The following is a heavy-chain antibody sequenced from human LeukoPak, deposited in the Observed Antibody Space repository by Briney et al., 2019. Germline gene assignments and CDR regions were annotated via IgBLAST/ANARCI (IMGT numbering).Heavy chain of an antibody. J-gene: IGHJ2*01. CDR1: GGSISSSSYY. V-gene: IGHV4-39*01. CDR2: IYYSGST. Sequence: SETLSLTCTVSGGSISSSSYYWGWIRQPPGKGLEWIGSIYYSGSTYYNPSLYSRVTISVDTSKNQFSLKLSSVTAADTAVYYCASQQYYNDSSGYHAPGRWYFDLWGRGTLVTVSS. CDR3: ASQQYYNDSSGYHAPGRWYFDL. D-gene: IGHD3-22*01.